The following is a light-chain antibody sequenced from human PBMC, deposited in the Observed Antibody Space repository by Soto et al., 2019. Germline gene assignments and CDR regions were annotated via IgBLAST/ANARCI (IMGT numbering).Light chain of an antibody. J-gene: IGKJ4*02. Sequence: DIQMTQSPSALSASVGDRVTITWRASQGISSWLAWYQQKPGKAPKLLIYAASSLQSGVPSRFSGSGSGTDFTLTISSLQPEDCAAYYCQQSDQFPLTFGGGTKVDIK. V-gene: IGKV1-12*01. CDR3: QQSDQFPLT. CDR2: AAS. CDR1: QGISSW.